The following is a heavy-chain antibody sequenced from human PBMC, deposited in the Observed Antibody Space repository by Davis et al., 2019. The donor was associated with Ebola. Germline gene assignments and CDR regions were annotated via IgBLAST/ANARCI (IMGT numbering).Heavy chain of an antibody. CDR1: GFTFSNFA. D-gene: IGHD3-3*01. CDR3: ARESITIFGVVIIPYGMDV. V-gene: IGHV3-30-3*01. Sequence: PGGSLRLSCAASGFTFSNFAMHWVRQAPGKGLQWLALISFHGSDIYYADSVRGRFTISRDNAKNSLYLQMNSLRAEDTAVYYCARESITIFGVVIIPYGMDVWGQGTTITVSS. CDR2: ISFHGSDI. J-gene: IGHJ6*02.